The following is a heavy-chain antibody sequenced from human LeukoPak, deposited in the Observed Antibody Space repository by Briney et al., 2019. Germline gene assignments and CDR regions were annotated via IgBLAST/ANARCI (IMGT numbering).Heavy chain of an antibody. CDR2: INPSGGSA. V-gene: IGHV1-46*01. Sequence: GASVTVSCKASGYTFTSYYIHWVRQAPGQGLEWMGIINPSGGSATYAQKFQGRVTMTRDTSTSTVYMELSSLRSEDTAVYYCAREVPHFDYWGQGTLVTVSS. J-gene: IGHJ4*02. CDR1: GYTFTSYY. CDR3: AREVPHFDY.